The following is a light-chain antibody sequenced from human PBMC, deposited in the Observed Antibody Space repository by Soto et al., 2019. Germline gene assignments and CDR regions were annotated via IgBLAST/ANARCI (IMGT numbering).Light chain of an antibody. CDR2: GAS. CDR3: QQYKNWPPLT. V-gene: IGKV3-15*01. J-gene: IGKJ4*01. CDR1: QSVSTN. Sequence: ETVMTQSPATLSVSPGERATLSCRASQSVSTNLAWYQQKPGQAPRLLIYGASIRASGIPARFSDSGSGTDFTLTINNLQSEDFAVYFCQQYKNWPPLTFGGGTKVEI.